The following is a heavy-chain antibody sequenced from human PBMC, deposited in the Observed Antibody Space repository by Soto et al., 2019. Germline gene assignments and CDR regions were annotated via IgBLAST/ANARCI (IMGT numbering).Heavy chain of an antibody. J-gene: IGHJ4*02. D-gene: IGHD3-22*01. CDR2: ISYDGSNK. Sequence: LRLSCAAPGFTFSSYAMHWVRQAPGKGLEWVAVISYDGSNKYYADSVKGRFTISRDNSKNTLYLQMNSLRAEDTAVYYCARDTTMIVVVSPIDYWGQGTLVTVSS. CDR3: ARDTTMIVVVSPIDY. CDR1: GFTFSSYA. V-gene: IGHV3-30-3*01.